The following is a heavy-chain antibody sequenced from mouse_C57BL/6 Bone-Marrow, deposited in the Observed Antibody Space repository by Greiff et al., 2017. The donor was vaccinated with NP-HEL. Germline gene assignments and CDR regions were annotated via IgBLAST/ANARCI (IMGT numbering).Heavy chain of an antibody. Sequence: EVMLVESGGGLVKPGGSLKLSCAASGFTFSSYTMSWVRQTPEKRLEWVATISGGGGNTYYPDSVKGRFTISRDNAKNTLYLQMSSLRSEDTALYYCARQVTGYFDYWGQGTTLTVSS. J-gene: IGHJ2*01. CDR3: ARQVTGYFDY. CDR2: ISGGGGNT. CDR1: GFTFSSYT. D-gene: IGHD4-1*01. V-gene: IGHV5-9*01.